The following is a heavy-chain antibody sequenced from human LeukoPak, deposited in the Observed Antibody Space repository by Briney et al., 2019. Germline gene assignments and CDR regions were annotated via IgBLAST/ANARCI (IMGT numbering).Heavy chain of an antibody. CDR3: AREPHMLTGYYTDYFDY. Sequence: GGSLRLSCAASGFTFTRSAMSWVRQAPGKGLEWVSVISGSGHSTDYAEFVKGRFTVSRDNSKNTLYLQMNSLRAEDTAVCFCAREPHMLTGYYTDYFDYWGQGTLVTVSS. V-gene: IGHV3-23*01. J-gene: IGHJ4*02. D-gene: IGHD3-9*01. CDR2: ISGSGHST. CDR1: GFTFTRSA.